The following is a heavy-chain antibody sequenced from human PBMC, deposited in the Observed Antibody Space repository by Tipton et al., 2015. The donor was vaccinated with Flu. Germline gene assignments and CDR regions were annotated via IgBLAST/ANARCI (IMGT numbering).Heavy chain of an antibody. CDR2: IYSSGST. CDR3: ARHTGDSVRGVIDY. V-gene: IGHV4-61*02. CDR1: DGSMSSGSFY. Sequence: TLSLTCTVSDGSMSSGSFYWGWIRQPAGKGLEWIGRIYSSGSTRYNPSLQSRVTISVETSKNQFSLKLSSVTAADTAVYYCARHTGDSVRGVIDYWGQGTLVTVSS. J-gene: IGHJ4*02. D-gene: IGHD3-10*02.